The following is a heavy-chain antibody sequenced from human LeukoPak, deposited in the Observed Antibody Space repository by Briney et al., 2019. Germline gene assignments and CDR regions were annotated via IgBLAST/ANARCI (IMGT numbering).Heavy chain of an antibody. D-gene: IGHD6-13*01. V-gene: IGHV4-34*01. CDR2: INHSGST. J-gene: IGHJ4*02. CDR1: GGSFSGYY. Sequence: SETLSLTCAVYGGSFSGYYWSWIRQPPGKGLEWIGEINHSGSTNYNPSLKSRVTISVDTSKNQFSLQLNSVTPEDTAVYYCARDEIAAAGTGGFDYWGQGTLVTVSS. CDR3: ARDEIAAAGTGGFDY.